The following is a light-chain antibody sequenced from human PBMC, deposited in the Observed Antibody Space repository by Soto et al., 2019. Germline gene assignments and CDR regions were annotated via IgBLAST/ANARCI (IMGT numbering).Light chain of an antibody. CDR2: EVT. CDR1: SSDVGGHNY. V-gene: IGLV2-8*01. Sequence: QSVLTQPPSASGSPGQSVTISCTGTSSDVGGHNYVSWYQQHPGKAPKLLIYEVTKRPSGVPDRFSGSKSGNTASLTVSGLQAEDEADYHCSSWGGSNNVVFGGGTKLTVL. CDR3: SSWGGSNNVV. J-gene: IGLJ2*01.